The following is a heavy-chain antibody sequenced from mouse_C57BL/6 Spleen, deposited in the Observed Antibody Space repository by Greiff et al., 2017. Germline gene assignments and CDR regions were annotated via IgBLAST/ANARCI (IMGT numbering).Heavy chain of an antibody. D-gene: IGHD1-1*01. J-gene: IGHJ2*01. CDR3: AARAITTVGFDY. CDR2: INPGRGGT. Sequence: QVQLQQSGAELVRPGTSVKVSCKASGYAFTNYLIEWVKQRPGQGLEWIGVINPGRGGTNYNEKLKGKATLTADKSSSTAYMPLSSLTSEDSAVYFWAARAITTVGFDYWGQGTTLTVSS. CDR1: GYAFTNYL. V-gene: IGHV1-54*01.